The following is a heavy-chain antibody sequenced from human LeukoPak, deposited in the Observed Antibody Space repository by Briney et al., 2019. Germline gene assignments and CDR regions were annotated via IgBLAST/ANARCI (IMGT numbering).Heavy chain of an antibody. Sequence: SETLSLTCAVYGGSFSGYYWSWIRQPPGKGLEWIGEINHSGSTNYNPSLKSRVTISVDTSKNQFSLKLSSVTAADTAVYYCARPNSIAVAGGFDYWGQGTLVTVSS. CDR2: INHSGST. J-gene: IGHJ4*02. CDR1: GGSFSGYY. D-gene: IGHD6-19*01. V-gene: IGHV4-34*01. CDR3: ARPNSIAVAGGFDY.